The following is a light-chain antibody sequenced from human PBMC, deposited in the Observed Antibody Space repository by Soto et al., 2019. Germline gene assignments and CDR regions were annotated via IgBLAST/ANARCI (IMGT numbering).Light chain of an antibody. V-gene: IGLV2-14*03. J-gene: IGLJ1*01. CDR3: SSYRASSTTHDV. CDR1: SSDVGGYNY. Sequence: QSALTQPASLSGSPGQSITISCTGTSSDVGGYNYVSWYQQHPGKAPKLMIYDVSTRPSGVSNRFSGSKSGNTASLTISGLQAEDEADYYCSSYRASSTTHDVFGTGTKLTVL. CDR2: DVS.